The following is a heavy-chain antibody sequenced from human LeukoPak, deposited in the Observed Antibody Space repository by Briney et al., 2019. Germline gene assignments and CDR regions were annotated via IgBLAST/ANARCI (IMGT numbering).Heavy chain of an antibody. CDR1: GFTFSNAW. D-gene: IGHD3-16*02. V-gene: IGHV3-15*01. J-gene: IGHJ3*02. Sequence: GGSLRLSCAASGFTFSNAWMSWVRQAPGKGLEWVGRIKSKTDGGTTDYAAPVKGRFTISRDDSKNTLYLQMNSLKTEDTAVYYCTTASRLSIAMMDAFDIWGQGTMVTVSS. CDR3: TTASRLSIAMMDAFDI. CDR2: IKSKTDGGTT.